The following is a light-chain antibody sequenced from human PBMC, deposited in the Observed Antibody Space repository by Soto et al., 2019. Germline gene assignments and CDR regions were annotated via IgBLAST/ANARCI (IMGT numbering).Light chain of an antibody. V-gene: IGLV2-23*01. CDR2: EGS. J-gene: IGLJ1*01. CDR3: CSYAGSSTWV. Sequence: QSALTQPASVSGSPGQSITISCTGTSSDVGSYNLVSWYQQHPGKAPKLMIYEGSKRPSGVSNRFSGPKSGNTASLTISGLQAEDEADYYCCSYAGSSTWVFGTGTKLTVL. CDR1: SSDVGSYNL.